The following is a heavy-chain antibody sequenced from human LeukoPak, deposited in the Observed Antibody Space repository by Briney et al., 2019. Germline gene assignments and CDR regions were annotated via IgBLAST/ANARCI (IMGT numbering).Heavy chain of an antibody. J-gene: IGHJ4*02. Sequence: PGGSLRLPCAASGFTFSSYAMSWVRQAPGKGLEWVSAISGSGGRTYYADSVKGRFTISRDNSKNTLYLQMNSLRAEDTAVYYCAKDRGYSFDYWGQGTLVTVSS. V-gene: IGHV3-23*01. CDR3: AKDRGYSFDY. CDR1: GFTFSSYA. D-gene: IGHD5-18*01. CDR2: ISGSGGRT.